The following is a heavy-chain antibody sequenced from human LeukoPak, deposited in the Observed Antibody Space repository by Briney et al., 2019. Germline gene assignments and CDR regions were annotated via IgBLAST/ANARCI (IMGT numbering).Heavy chain of an antibody. D-gene: IGHD3-9*01. CDR3: TTRDHDML. CDR1: GFTFSDAW. CDR2: IKSKTDGGTA. J-gene: IGHJ2*01. V-gene: IGHV3-15*01. Sequence: GGSLRLSCAASGFTFSDAWMNWVRQTPVKGLEWIGRIKSKTDGGTADYLAPVKGRFTISRDDSKNTLYLQMNSLTTEDTAVYYCTTRDHDMLWGRGTLVTVSS.